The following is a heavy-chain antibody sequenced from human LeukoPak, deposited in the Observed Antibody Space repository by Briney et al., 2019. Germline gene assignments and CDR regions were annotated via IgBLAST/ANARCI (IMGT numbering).Heavy chain of an antibody. V-gene: IGHV4-4*07. CDR2: IYTSGST. D-gene: IGHD6-13*01. J-gene: IGHJ4*02. CDR1: GGSISSNY. Sequence: PSETLSLTCTVSGGSISSNYWSWVRQPAGKGLEWIGRIYTSGSTNCNPSLKSRVTISVDKSNNQFSLKLTSVTAADTAVYYCARGRSSRSFDYWGQGTLVTVSS. CDR3: ARGRSSRSFDY.